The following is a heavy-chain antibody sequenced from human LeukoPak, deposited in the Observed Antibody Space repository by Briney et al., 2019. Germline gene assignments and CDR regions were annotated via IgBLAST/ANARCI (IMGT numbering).Heavy chain of an antibody. CDR3: ATWAFYHGLDV. D-gene: IGHD2/OR15-2a*01. Sequence: GGSLRFSCAASGFTFGDYAMHWVRQAPGKGLEWVSLIRADGGRTYYADSVNGRFTISRDNSKNSLYLQMNSLRTDDTALYYCATWAFYHGLDVWGQGSTVTVSS. J-gene: IGHJ6*02. CDR1: GFTFGDYA. CDR2: IRADGGRT. V-gene: IGHV3-43*02.